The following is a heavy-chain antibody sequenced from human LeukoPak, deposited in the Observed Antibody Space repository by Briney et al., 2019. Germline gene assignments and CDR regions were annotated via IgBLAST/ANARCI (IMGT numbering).Heavy chain of an antibody. V-gene: IGHV4-59*01. CDR3: ARGSMIGIGVAVPDS. J-gene: IGHJ5*01. CDR2: LYHSGST. CDR1: GGSISSYY. D-gene: IGHD6-19*01. Sequence: PSETLSLTCSVSGGSISSYYWSWIRQPPGKGLEWIGYLYHSGSTNYNPSLKSRVTMSVDTSKNEFALQLRSVTAADTAVYYCARGSMIGIGVAVPDSWGQGTRVTVSS.